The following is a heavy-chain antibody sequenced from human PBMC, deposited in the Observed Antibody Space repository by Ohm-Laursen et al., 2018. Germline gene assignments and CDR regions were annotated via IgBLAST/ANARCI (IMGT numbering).Heavy chain of an antibody. D-gene: IGHD6-13*01. CDR1: RFTFSDYY. Sequence: SLRLSCAASRFTFSDYYMSWMRQAPGKGLEWVANIKQDGSQKYYLDSVKGRFTISRDNAKNSLYLQMNSLRAEDTAVYYCAGGRNSNTWSYYWGQGTLVTVS. V-gene: IGHV3-7*04. CDR3: AGGRNSNTWSYY. CDR2: IKQDGSQK. J-gene: IGHJ4*02.